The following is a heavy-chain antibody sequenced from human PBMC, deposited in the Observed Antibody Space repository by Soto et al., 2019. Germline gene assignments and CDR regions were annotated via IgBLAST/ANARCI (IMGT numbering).Heavy chain of an antibody. CDR2: IYWDDDK. D-gene: IGHD3-10*01. CDR1: GFSLSTSGVG. V-gene: IGHV2-5*02. CDR3: APTLPFYGSGSYYTFWFDP. Sequence: SGPTLVNPTQTLTLTCTFSGFSLSTSGVGVGWIRQPPGKALEWLALIYWDDDKRYSPSLKSRLTITKDTSKNQVVLTMTNMDPVDTATYYCAPTLPFYGSGSYYTFWFDPWGQGTLVTVSS. J-gene: IGHJ5*02.